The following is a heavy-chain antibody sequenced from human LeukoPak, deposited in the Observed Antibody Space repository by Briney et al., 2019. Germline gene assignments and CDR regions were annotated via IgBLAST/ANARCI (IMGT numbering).Heavy chain of an antibody. J-gene: IGHJ4*02. CDR1: GFTFSSYA. CDR2: ISYDGSNK. Sequence: PGGSLRLSCAASGFTFSSYAMHWVRQAPGKGLEWVAVISYDGSNKYYADSVKGRFTISRDNSKNTLYLQMNSLRAEDTAVYYCAREGSGSYISLDYWGQGTLVTVSS. D-gene: IGHD1-26*01. CDR3: AREGSGSYISLDY. V-gene: IGHV3-30*04.